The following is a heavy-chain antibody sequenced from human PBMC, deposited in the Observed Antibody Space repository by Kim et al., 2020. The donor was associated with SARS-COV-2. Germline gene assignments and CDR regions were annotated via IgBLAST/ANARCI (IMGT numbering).Heavy chain of an antibody. J-gene: IGHJ5*02. CDR3: AKDHWGVAAMWFEP. CDR1: GDSITSSDYS. Sequence: SETLSLTCTVSGDSITSSDYSWAWIRQSPGKGLQWLGTIYFGGITSYNPSLKSRVTISVDTSKSQFSLKLTSVTAADTAVYYCAKDHWGVAAMWFEPWGQGSLVSVSS. V-gene: IGHV4-39*07. D-gene: IGHD6-13*01. CDR2: IYFGGIT.